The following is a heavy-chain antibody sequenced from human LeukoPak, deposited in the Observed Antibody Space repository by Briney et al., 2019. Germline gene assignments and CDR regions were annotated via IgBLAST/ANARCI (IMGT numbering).Heavy chain of an antibody. CDR3: ARDIPRSSGWYGDIPGYLDY. J-gene: IGHJ4*02. CDR1: GYTFTSYY. CDR2: INPSGGST. V-gene: IGHV1-46*01. Sequence: ASVKVSCKASGYTFTSYYMHWVRQAPGQGLEWMGIINPSGGSTSYAQKFQGRVTMTRDTSTSTVYMELSSLRSEDTAVYYCARDIPRSSGWYGDIPGYLDYWGQGTLVTVSS. D-gene: IGHD6-19*01.